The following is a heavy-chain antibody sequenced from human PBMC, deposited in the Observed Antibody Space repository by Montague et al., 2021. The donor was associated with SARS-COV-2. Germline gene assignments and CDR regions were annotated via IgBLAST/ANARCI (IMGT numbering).Heavy chain of an antibody. CDR1: GFSLSTSRMC. D-gene: IGHD3-9*01. Sequence: PALGKPTQTLTLTCTFSGFSLSTSRMCVSWIRQPPGKALEWLALIDWDDDKYYSTSLKTRLTISKDTSKNQVVLTMTNMDPVDTATYYCARIRDYDILTGSYSGFDYWGQGTLVTVSS. CDR3: ARIRDYDILTGSYSGFDY. J-gene: IGHJ4*02. CDR2: IDWDDDK. V-gene: IGHV2-70*01.